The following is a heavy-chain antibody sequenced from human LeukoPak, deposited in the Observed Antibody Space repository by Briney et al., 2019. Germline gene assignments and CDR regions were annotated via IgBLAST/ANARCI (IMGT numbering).Heavy chain of an antibody. CDR2: IYPDDSDT. D-gene: IGHD2-2*01. J-gene: IGHJ4*02. Sequence: GESLKIFCKGSGYSFNTYWIALVRPMAGEGLEWMGVIYPDDSDTRYSPSFQGQVTISADKSIGTAYLQWSSLKASDTAMYYCAIGGDSSTSCYRCFNYWGQGTLVTVSS. CDR1: GYSFNTYW. CDR3: AIGGDSSTSCYRCFNY. V-gene: IGHV5-51*01.